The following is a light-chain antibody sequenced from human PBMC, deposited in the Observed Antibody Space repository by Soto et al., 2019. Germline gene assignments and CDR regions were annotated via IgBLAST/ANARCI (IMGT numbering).Light chain of an antibody. CDR1: QSVSSN. J-gene: IGKJ2*01. CDR3: QQYNNWPPLMYT. Sequence: EIVMTQSPATLSVSPGERATLSCRASQSVSSNLAWYQQKSGPAARLLIYGASTRATGIPARFSGSGSGTEFTLTISSLQSEDFALYYCQQYNNWPPLMYTFGQGTKLEIK. CDR2: GAS. V-gene: IGKV3-15*01.